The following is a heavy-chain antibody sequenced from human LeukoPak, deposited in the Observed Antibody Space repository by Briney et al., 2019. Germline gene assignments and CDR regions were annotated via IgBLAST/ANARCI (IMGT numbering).Heavy chain of an antibody. Sequence: ASVKVSCKASGYTFTGYYMHWVRQAPGQGLEWMGWINPNSGGTNYAQKFQGRVTMTRDTSASTAYMELSSLRSEDTAVYYCARAPTITMVRGVISWFDPWGQGTLVTVSP. CDR2: INPNSGGT. J-gene: IGHJ5*02. CDR3: ARAPTITMVRGVISWFDP. CDR1: GYTFTGYY. V-gene: IGHV1-2*02. D-gene: IGHD3-10*01.